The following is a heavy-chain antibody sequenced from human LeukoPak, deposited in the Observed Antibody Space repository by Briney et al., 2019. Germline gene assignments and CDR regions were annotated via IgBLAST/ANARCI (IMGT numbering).Heavy chain of an antibody. CDR1: GYTFISYG. V-gene: IGHV1-18*01. J-gene: IGHJ4*02. Sequence: ASVKVSCKASGYTFISYGITWVRQAPGQGLEWLGWISAYNGKIDYAQKLQGRVTLTTDKSTSTAYMEVRSLRSDDTAVYYCASMSGYYPSYYFDYWGQGTLVTVSS. D-gene: IGHD3-3*01. CDR3: ASMSGYYPSYYFDY. CDR2: ISAYNGKI.